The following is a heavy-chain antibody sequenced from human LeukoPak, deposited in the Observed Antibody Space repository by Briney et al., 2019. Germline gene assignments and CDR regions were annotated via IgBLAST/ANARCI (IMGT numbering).Heavy chain of an antibody. V-gene: IGHV3-21*01. CDR1: GVTFNIYN. Sequence: GGTLRLSCAASGVTFNIYNMNWVSQAPGRGVEWVSSISVSSTDTYYPDSLTTRFTIPRANATNSLYLQMKSLSAEDTAVYYCASRLSSGYFNYWGQGTLVTVSS. CDR2: ISVSSTDT. J-gene: IGHJ4*02. CDR3: ASRLSSGYFNY. D-gene: IGHD6-25*01.